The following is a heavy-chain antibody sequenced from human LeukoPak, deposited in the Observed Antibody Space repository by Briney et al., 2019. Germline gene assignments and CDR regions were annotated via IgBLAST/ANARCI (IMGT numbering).Heavy chain of an antibody. Sequence: GGSLRLSCAASEFTFSTYAMSWVRQAPGKGPEWVTGLSGNGDTTYYANSVKGRFTISRDNSKNTMYLQMNSLSAEDTAVYYCAKTLRYFDWLQTSLYFDAFDIWGQGTVVTVSS. V-gene: IGHV3-23*01. CDR3: AKTLRYFDWLQTSLYFDAFDI. D-gene: IGHD3-9*01. CDR1: EFTFSTYA. CDR2: LSGNGDTT. J-gene: IGHJ3*02.